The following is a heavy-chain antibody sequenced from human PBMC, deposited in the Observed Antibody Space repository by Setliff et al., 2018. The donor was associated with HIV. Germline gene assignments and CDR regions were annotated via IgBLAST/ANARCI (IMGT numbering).Heavy chain of an antibody. D-gene: IGHD3-3*01. CDR2: INHRGLS. V-gene: IGHV4-34*01. Sequence: PSETLSLTCAVYGGSLSDDYWSWIRQPPGKGLEWIGEINHRGLSNFNPSLKSRVSISVDTPRNQFSLKLTSVTAADTAAYYCARGGGFWSGQLDYWGQGTLVTVSS. CDR3: ARGGGFWSGQLDY. J-gene: IGHJ4*02. CDR1: GGSLSDDY.